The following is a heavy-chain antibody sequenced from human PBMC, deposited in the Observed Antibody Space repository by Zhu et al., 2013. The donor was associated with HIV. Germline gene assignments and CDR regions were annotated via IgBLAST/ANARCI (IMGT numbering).Heavy chain of an antibody. V-gene: IGHV4-30-4*01. CDR2: IYHSGST. D-gene: IGHD6-13*01. CDR1: GGSISSGDYY. J-gene: IGHJ4*02. Sequence: QVQLQESGPGLVKPSQTLSLTCTVSGGSISSGDYYWSWIRQPPGKGLEWIGYIYHSGSTHYNPSLKSRVTISVDRSKNQFSLKLSSVTAADTAVYYCARGTQYNSSWRQYYFDYWGQGTLVTVSS. CDR3: ARGTQYNSSWRQYYFDY.